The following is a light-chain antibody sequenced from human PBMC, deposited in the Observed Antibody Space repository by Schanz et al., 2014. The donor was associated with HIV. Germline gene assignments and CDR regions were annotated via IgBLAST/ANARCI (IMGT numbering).Light chain of an antibody. V-gene: IGKV3-20*01. J-gene: IGKJ3*01. CDR3: QQYGSS. Sequence: EIVLTQSPATLSLSPGERATLSCRASQSVSSYLAWYQQKPGQAPRLLIYGASNRAPGIPDRFSGSGSGTDFTLTISRLEPEDFAVYYCQQYGSSFGPGTKVEIK. CDR2: GAS. CDR1: QSVSSY.